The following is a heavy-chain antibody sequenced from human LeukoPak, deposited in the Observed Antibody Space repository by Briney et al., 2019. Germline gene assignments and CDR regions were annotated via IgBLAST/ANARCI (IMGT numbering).Heavy chain of an antibody. CDR1: GFTFSSYG. D-gene: IGHD6-13*01. CDR3: ARDGLRAAGTHFDY. J-gene: IGHJ4*02. Sequence: PGGSLRLSCAASGFTFSSYGMHWVRQAPGKGLEWVAVIWYDGSNKYYADSVKGRFTISRDNSKNTLYLQMNSLRAEDTAVYYCARDGLRAAGTHFDYWGQGTLVTVPS. CDR2: IWYDGSNK. V-gene: IGHV3-33*01.